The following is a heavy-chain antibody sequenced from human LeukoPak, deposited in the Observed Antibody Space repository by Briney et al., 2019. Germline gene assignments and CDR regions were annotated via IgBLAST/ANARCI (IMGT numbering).Heavy chain of an antibody. V-gene: IGHV3-15*01. D-gene: IGHD4-17*01. CDR3: TTASTVTYYFEH. J-gene: IGHJ4*02. CDR2: IKSKTDGGTT. Sequence: GGSLRLSCAASGFSVSNAWMSWVRQAPGKGLEWVGRIKSKTDGGTTDYAAPVKGRFSISRDDSENTLYLRMNSLKTEDTAVYYCTTASTVTYYFEHWGQGTLVTVSS. CDR1: GFSVSNAW.